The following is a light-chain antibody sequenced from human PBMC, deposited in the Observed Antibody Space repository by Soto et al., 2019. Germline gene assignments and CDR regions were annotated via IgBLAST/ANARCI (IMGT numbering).Light chain of an antibody. J-gene: IGLJ1*01. CDR2: DVT. CDR3: GSITRSSTSV. CDR1: SSDVGGFEY. V-gene: IGLV2-14*01. Sequence: QSVLSQPASVSGSPGQSITISCTGTSSDVGGFEYVSWYQHQPAKAPKLIIYDVTKRPSGVSNRFSGSKSGNTASLTISGIQAEDEGDYYCGSITRSSTSVFGTGTKVTVL.